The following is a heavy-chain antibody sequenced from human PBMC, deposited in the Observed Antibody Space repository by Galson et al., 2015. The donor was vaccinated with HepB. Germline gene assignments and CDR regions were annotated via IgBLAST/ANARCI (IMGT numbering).Heavy chain of an antibody. J-gene: IGHJ4*02. V-gene: IGHV3-48*02. CDR3: ARDGWNSVLFDH. CDR1: GFTFGDYS. Sequence: SLRLSCAASGFTFGDYSMNWVRQAPGKGLEWVAYIRKGAYMIFYADSVKGRFTISRDNVKNSLFLQMNSLRHEDTAIYYCARDGWNSVLFDHWGQGTLVTVS. CDR2: IRKGAYMI. D-gene: IGHD1-1*01.